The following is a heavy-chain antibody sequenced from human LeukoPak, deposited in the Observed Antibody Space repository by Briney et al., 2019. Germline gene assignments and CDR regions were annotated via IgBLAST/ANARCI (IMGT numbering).Heavy chain of an antibody. CDR3: AKGDDGLRFLDWLPED. J-gene: IGHJ4*02. CDR2: ISAYNGNT. V-gene: IGHV1-18*01. CDR1: GYTFTNYG. Sequence: GASVKVSCKASGYTFTNYGISWVRQAPGQGLEWMGWISAYNGNTNYTQKVQGRVTVTTDTSTSTAYMELRSLRSDDTAIYYCAKGDDGLRFLDWLPEDWGQGTLVIVSA. D-gene: IGHD3-3*01.